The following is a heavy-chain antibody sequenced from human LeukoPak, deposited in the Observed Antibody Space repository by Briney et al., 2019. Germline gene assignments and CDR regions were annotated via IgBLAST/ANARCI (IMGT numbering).Heavy chain of an antibody. D-gene: IGHD4-23*01. CDR2: INHSGST. CDR1: GGSFSGYY. V-gene: IGHV4-34*01. Sequence: SETLSLTCAVYGGSFSGYYWSWIRQPPGKGLEWIGEINHSGSTNYNPSLKSRVTISVDTSKNQFSLKLSSVTAADTAVYYCGRLWYGANPASYWFFDLWGRGTLVTVSS. J-gene: IGHJ2*01. CDR3: GRLWYGANPASYWFFDL.